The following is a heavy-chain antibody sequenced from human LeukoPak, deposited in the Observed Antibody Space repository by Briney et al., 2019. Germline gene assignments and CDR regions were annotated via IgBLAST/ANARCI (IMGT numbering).Heavy chain of an antibody. CDR3: ARESGYSGHDYFNY. CDR2: IWFDGSHK. D-gene: IGHD5-12*01. CDR1: GFTFSNYG. J-gene: IGHJ4*02. Sequence: GGSLRLSCAASGFTFSNYGMHWVRQAPGKGLEWVAVIWFDGSHKYYADSVKGRFTISRDNPKNTLYLQMNSLGAEDTAVYYCARESGYSGHDYFNYWGQGTLVTVSS. V-gene: IGHV3-33*01.